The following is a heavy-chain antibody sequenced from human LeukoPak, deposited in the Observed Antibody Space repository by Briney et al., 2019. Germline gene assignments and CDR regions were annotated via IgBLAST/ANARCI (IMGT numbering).Heavy chain of an antibody. CDR2: IYYSGSP. D-gene: IGHD6-6*01. J-gene: IGHJ4*02. CDR3: ARDRIAARLYFDY. CDR1: GGSINSYY. V-gene: IGHV4-59*12. Sequence: SETLSLTCTVSGGSINSYYWNWIRQPPGKGLELIGYIYYSGSPTYNPSLKSRVTISVDTSKNQFSLQLSSVTAADTAVYYCARDRIAARLYFDYWGQGTLVTVSS.